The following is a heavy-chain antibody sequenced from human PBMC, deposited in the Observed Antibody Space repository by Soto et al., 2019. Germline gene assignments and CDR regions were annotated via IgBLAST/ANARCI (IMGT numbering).Heavy chain of an antibody. D-gene: IGHD6-13*01. Sequence: ASVKVSCKASGYTFTSYDINWVRQATGQGLEWMGWMNPNSGNTGYAQKFQGRVTMTRNTSISTAYMELSSLRSEDTAVYYCASLSVPYSSSWYGIFRAFDIWGQGTMVTVSS. J-gene: IGHJ3*02. V-gene: IGHV1-8*01. CDR1: GYTFTSYD. CDR2: MNPNSGNT. CDR3: ASLSVPYSSSWYGIFRAFDI.